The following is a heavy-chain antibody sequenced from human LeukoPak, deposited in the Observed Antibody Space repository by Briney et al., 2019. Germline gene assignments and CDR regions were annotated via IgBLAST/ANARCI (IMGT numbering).Heavy chain of an antibody. CDR3: ARDGGYCSGGSCYSYYYYGMDV. CDR2: ISYDGSNK. D-gene: IGHD2-15*01. Sequence: GRSLRLSCAASGFTFSSYGMHWVRQAPGKGLEWVAVISYDGSNKYYADSVKGRFTISRDNSKNTLYLQMNSLRAEDTAVYYCARDGGYCSGGSCYSYYYYGMDVWGKGTTVTVSS. J-gene: IGHJ6*04. V-gene: IGHV3-30*19. CDR1: GFTFSSYG.